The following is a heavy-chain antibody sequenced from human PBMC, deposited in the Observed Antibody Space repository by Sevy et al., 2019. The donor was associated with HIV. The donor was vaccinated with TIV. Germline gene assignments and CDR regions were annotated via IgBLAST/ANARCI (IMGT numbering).Heavy chain of an antibody. CDR2: LSFGCGEI. CDR3: AREGCTKPHDY. V-gene: IGHV3-23*01. CDR1: GFTFSKYS. J-gene: IGHJ4*02. Sequence: GGCLRLSCAASGFTFSKYSMSWVRQPPGKGLERVSTLSFGCGEINYADSVKGRFTISRDNSNSSVYLQMNNLRPEDTAVHYCAREGCTKPHDYWGQGTLVTVSS. D-gene: IGHD2-8*01.